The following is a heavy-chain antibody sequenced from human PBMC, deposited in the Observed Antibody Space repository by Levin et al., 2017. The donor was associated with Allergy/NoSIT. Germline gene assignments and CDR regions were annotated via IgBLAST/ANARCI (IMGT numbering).Heavy chain of an antibody. D-gene: IGHD1-26*01. CDR3: AKHMLGAGAFDI. CDR1: GGSISNNY. CDR2: IYYSGST. V-gene: IGHV4-59*08. J-gene: IGHJ3*02. Sequence: SETLSLTCTVSGGSISNNYWSWIRQPPGKGLEWIGYIYYSGSTNYNPSLKSRVTISVDTSKNQFSLNLSSMTAADTAVYYCAKHMLGAGAFDIWGQGTMVTVSS.